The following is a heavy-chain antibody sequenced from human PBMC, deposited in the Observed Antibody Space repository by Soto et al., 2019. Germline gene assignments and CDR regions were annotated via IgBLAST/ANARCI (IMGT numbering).Heavy chain of an antibody. Sequence: GGSLRLSCAASGFTFSIYAMSWVRQAPGKGLEWVSAISGSGGSTYYADSVKGRFTISRENAKNSLYLQMNSLRAGDTAVYYCEREIFYGWGSYYYYYYYRKVGGKGTRFPVS. J-gene: IGHJ6*03. D-gene: IGHD3-10*01. CDR1: GFTFSIYA. CDR3: EREIFYGWGSYYYYYYYRKV. V-gene: IGHV3-23*01. CDR2: ISGSGGST.